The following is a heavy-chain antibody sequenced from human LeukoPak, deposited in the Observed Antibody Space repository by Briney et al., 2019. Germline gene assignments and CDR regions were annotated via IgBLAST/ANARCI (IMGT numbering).Heavy chain of an antibody. Sequence: PGGSLRLSCAASGFTFSSYAMSWVRQAPGKGLEWVSAISGSGGSTYYADSVKGRFTISRDNSKNTLYLQMNSLRAEETAVYYCAKAPGYSGHYYYYGMDVWGQGTTVTASS. CDR2: ISGSGGST. CDR1: GFTFSSYA. CDR3: AKAPGYSGHYYYYGMDV. J-gene: IGHJ6*02. D-gene: IGHD5-12*01. V-gene: IGHV3-23*01.